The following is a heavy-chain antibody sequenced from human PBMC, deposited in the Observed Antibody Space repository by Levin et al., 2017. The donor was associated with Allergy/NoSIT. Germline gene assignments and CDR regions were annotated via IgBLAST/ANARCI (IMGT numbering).Heavy chain of an antibody. D-gene: IGHD2-2*01. CDR1: GASISSGGYY. J-gene: IGHJ6*03. CDR2: IFYRGST. Sequence: NPSETLSLTCTVSGASISSGGYYWSWIRQHPGKGLEWIGNIFYRGSTYHNPSLKSRVIISVDTSKNQFSLKLSSVTAADTAVYYCARDLGSTSRYYYYMDVWGKGTTVTVSS. V-gene: IGHV4-31*03. CDR3: ARDLGSTSRYYYYMDV.